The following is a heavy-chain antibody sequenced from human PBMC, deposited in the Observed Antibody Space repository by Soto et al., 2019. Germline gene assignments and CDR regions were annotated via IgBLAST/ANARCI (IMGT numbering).Heavy chain of an antibody. CDR1: GFTFSSYA. D-gene: IGHD5-18*01. CDR2: ISYDGSNK. CDR3: ARDTAMVTALHY. J-gene: IGHJ4*02. V-gene: IGHV3-30-3*01. Sequence: QVQLVESGGGVVQPGRSLRLSCAASGFTFSSYAMHWVRQAPGKGLEWVAVISYDGSNKYYADSVKGRFTISRDNSKNTLYLQMNSLRAEDTAVYYCARDTAMVTALHYWGQGTLVTVSS.